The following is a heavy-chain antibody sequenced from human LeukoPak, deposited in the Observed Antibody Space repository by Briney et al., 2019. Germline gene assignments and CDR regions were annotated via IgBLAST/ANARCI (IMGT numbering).Heavy chain of an antibody. Sequence: GGSLRLSCAASGFTFSSYSMNWVRQAPGKGLEWVSSISSSSSYIYYADSVKGRFTISRDNAKSSLYLQMNSLRAEDTAVYYCARAWLTGGSYHAMDVWGQGTTVTVSS. V-gene: IGHV3-21*01. CDR2: ISSSSSYI. CDR3: ARAWLTGGSYHAMDV. J-gene: IGHJ6*02. CDR1: GFTFSSYS. D-gene: IGHD3-16*02.